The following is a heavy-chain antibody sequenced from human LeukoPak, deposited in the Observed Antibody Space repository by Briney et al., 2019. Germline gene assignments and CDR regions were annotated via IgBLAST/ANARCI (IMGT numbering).Heavy chain of an antibody. Sequence: WASVKVSCKASGYTFTSYGMSWVRQAPGQGLEWMGWISAYNGNTNYAQKLQGRVTMTTDTSTSTAYMELRSLRSDDTAVYYCARVNSGSYEGSWFDPWGQGTLVTVSS. J-gene: IGHJ5*02. CDR1: GYTFTSYG. CDR2: ISAYNGNT. D-gene: IGHD1-26*01. V-gene: IGHV1-18*01. CDR3: ARVNSGSYEGSWFDP.